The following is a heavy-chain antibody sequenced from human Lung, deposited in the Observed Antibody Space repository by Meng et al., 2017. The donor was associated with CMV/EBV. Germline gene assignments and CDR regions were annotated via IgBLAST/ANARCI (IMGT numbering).Heavy chain of an antibody. Sequence: ASXXVSXKASGYTFTSYGISWVRQAPGQGLEWMGWISAYNGNTNYAQNLQGRVTMTTDTSTSTAYMELRSLRSDDTAVYYCARDIPDYYDTSGYCDSPEYWXQGKXVNGAS. CDR2: ISAYNGNT. CDR3: ARDIPDYYDTSGYCDSPEY. D-gene: IGHD3-22*01. J-gene: IGHJ4*02. V-gene: IGHV1-18*01. CDR1: GYTFTSYG.